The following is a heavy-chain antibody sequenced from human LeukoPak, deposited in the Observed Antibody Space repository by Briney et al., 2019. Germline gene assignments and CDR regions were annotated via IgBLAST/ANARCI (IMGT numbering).Heavy chain of an antibody. CDR3: ARGYIAAALPYYYYYMDV. Sequence: SETLSLTCAVYGGSFSGYYWSWIRQPPGKGLEWIGEINHSGSTNYNPSLKSRVTISVDTSKNQFSLKLSSVTAADTAVYYCARGYIAAALPYYYYYMDVWGKGTTVTVSS. CDR2: INHSGST. J-gene: IGHJ6*03. CDR1: GGSFSGYY. D-gene: IGHD6-13*01. V-gene: IGHV4-34*01.